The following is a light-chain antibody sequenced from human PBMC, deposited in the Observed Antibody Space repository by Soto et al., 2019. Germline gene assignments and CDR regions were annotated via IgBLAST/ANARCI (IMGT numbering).Light chain of an antibody. Sequence: QSALTQPASVSGSPGQSITISCTGSSSDVGLYNYVSWYQQHPGKAPKLMIYEVTNRPSGVSNRFSGSKSGNTASLTISGLQAEDEADYYCSSYTGSSTYVFGGGTKLTVL. V-gene: IGLV2-14*01. CDR2: EVT. CDR1: SSDVGLYNY. CDR3: SSYTGSSTYV. J-gene: IGLJ1*01.